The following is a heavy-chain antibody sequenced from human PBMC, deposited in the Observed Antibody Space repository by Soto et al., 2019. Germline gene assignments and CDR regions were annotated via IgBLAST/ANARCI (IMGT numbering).Heavy chain of an antibody. CDR1: GFTFSSYG. J-gene: IGHJ6*02. CDR2: IWNDGSNK. CDR3: ARSRISRPITICRVVRDDGMDV. D-gene: IGHD3-3*01. V-gene: IGHV3-33*01. Sequence: GGSLRLSCAASGFTFSSYGMHWVRQAPGKWLEWVAVIWNDGSNKYYADSAKGRFTISRENSNNTLYLQMNNLRAENAAVYYCARSRISRPITICRVVRDDGMDVWGQGXTVTVYS.